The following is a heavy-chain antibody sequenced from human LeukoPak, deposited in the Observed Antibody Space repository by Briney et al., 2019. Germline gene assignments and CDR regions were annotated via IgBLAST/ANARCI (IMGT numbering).Heavy chain of an antibody. CDR1: GFTFSSYA. J-gene: IGHJ4*02. CDR3: APLVVVTASFDY. V-gene: IGHV3-23*01. Sequence: GGFLRLSCAASGFTFSSYAMSWVRQAPGKGLEWVSAISGSGGSTYYADSVKGRFTISRDNSKNTLYLQMNSLRAEDTAVYYCAPLVVVTASFDYWGQGTLVTVSS. CDR2: ISGSGGST. D-gene: IGHD2-21*02.